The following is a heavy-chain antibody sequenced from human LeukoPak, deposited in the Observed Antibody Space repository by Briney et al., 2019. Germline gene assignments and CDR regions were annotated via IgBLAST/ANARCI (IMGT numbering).Heavy chain of an antibody. CDR1: GFTFSRNS. J-gene: IGHJ4*02. Sequence: TGGSLRLSCAVSGFTASGFTFSRNSMSWVRQAPGKGLDWVASIREDGSEKYYVDSVKGRFTISRDNAKNSLYLQMNSLRAEDTAVYYCTRVGSSGSVDYWGQGTLVTVSS. V-gene: IGHV3-7*02. CDR3: TRVGSSGSVDY. D-gene: IGHD1-1*01. CDR2: IREDGSEK.